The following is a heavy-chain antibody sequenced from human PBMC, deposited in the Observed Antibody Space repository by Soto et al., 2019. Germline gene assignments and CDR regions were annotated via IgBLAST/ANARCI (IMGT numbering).Heavy chain of an antibody. Sequence: QVQLVESGGGVVQPGRSLRLSCAASGFTFSSYGMHWVRQAPGKGLEWVAVISYDGSNKYYADSVKGRFTISRDNSKNTLYLQMNSLRAEDTAVYYCAKDEGRSIAAADAFDYWGQGTLVTVSS. J-gene: IGHJ4*02. CDR3: AKDEGRSIAAADAFDY. CDR2: ISYDGSNK. CDR1: GFTFSSYG. V-gene: IGHV3-30*18. D-gene: IGHD6-13*01.